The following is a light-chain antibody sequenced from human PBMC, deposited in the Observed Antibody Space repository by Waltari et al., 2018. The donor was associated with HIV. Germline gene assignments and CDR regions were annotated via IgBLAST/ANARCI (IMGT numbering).Light chain of an antibody. CDR3: QQYADSYT. V-gene: IGKV3-20*01. CDR2: RAS. J-gene: IGKJ2*01. CDR1: RAVPYND. Sequence: IVLTQSPGTLSFSPGERATLSCRASRAVPYNDVAWYQHKSGQAPTLLIYRASSRATGVPDRFSGSGSGTDFTLTISRLEPEDFAMYYCQQYADSYTCGQGTKLEI.